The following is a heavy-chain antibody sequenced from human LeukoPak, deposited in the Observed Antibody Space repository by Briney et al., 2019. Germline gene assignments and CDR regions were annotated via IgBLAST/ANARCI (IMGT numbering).Heavy chain of an antibody. Sequence: SETLSLTCTVSGGSISSYYWSWIRQPPGKGLEWIGYIYYSGSNNYNPSLKSRVTISVDTSKNQFYLKLSSVTAADTAVYYCASLGRTVTTMGGFYYYGMDVWGQGTTVTVSS. CDR1: GGSISSYY. D-gene: IGHD4-17*01. V-gene: IGHV4-59*01. CDR2: IYYSGSN. J-gene: IGHJ6*02. CDR3: ASLGRTVTTMGGFYYYGMDV.